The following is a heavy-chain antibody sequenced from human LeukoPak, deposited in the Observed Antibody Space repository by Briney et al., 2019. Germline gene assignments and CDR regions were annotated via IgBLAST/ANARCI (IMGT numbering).Heavy chain of an antibody. V-gene: IGHV3-23*01. Sequence: GGSLRLSCAASGFIFSSYAMSWVRQAPGKGLEWVSTISGSGGGTYYADSVKGRFTISRDNSKNTLYLQMNSLRAEDTAVYYCAKWFLYYYDSSGYNEYWGQGTLVTVSS. D-gene: IGHD3-22*01. CDR2: ISGSGGGT. CDR3: AKWFLYYYDSSGYNEY. CDR1: GFIFSSYA. J-gene: IGHJ4*02.